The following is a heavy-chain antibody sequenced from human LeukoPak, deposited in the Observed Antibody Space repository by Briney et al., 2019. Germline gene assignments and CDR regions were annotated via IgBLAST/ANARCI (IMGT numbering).Heavy chain of an antibody. CDR2: INPNSGGT. CDR1: GYTFTGYY. CDR3: ARAGARNYYDSSGSFDY. D-gene: IGHD3-22*01. V-gene: IGHV1-2*02. J-gene: IGHJ4*02. Sequence: ASVKVSCKASGYTFTGYYMHWVRQAPGQGLEGMGWINPNSGGTNYAQKFQGRVTMTRDTSISTAYMELSRLRSDDTAVYYCARAGARNYYDSSGSFDYWGQGTLVTVSS.